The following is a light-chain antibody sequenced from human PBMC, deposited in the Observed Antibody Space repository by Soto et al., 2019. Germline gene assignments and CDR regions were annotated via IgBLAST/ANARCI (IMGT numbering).Light chain of an antibody. CDR3: QSYDRSLSGSRV. V-gene: IGLV1-40*01. CDR1: SSNIGAGYD. J-gene: IGLJ1*01. CDR2: DNS. Sequence: VLTQAPSGSGVPGQRGSISCTGSSSNIGAGYDVHWYQQLPGTAPKLLIYDNSNRPSGVPDRFSGSKSGTSASLAITGLQAEDEADYYCQSYDRSLSGSRVFGTGTKVTVL.